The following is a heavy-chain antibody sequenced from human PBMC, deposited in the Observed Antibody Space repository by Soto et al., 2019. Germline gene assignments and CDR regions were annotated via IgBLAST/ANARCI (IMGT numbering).Heavy chain of an antibody. CDR1: GGTFISYA. V-gene: IGHV1-18*01. CDR2: INPLKGDT. Sequence: ASVKVSCKASGGTFISYAISWVRQAPGQGLDWMGWINPLKGDTKSAANFQDRVTMTTDTSTRTAYMELRSLRSDDTAVYYCARVKVPAAILGAFDLWGQGTLVTVSS. D-gene: IGHD2-2*02. J-gene: IGHJ3*01. CDR3: ARVKVPAAILGAFDL.